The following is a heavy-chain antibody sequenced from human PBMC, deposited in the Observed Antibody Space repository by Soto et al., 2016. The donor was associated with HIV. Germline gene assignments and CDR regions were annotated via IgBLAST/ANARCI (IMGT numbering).Heavy chain of an antibody. V-gene: IGHV1-2*02. J-gene: IGHJ4*02. CDR2: INPNTGGT. Sequence: QVQLVQSGAEVKEPGASVKVSCKASGYTFTDYYIHWVRQAPGQGLEWMGWINPNTGGTNYAQKLQGRVTMTRDTSIRTASMDLSRLTSADTAVYYCATRIGYSYGFYYFDSWGQGTLVTVSS. CDR1: GYTFTDYY. CDR3: ATRIGYSYGFYYFDS. D-gene: IGHD5-18*01.